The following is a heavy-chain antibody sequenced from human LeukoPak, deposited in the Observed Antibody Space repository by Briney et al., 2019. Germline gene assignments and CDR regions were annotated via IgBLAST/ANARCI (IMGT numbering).Heavy chain of an antibody. CDR1: GFTFSSYA. CDR2: ISYDGSNK. CDR3: ARGIRGAYPARGELLFDY. D-gene: IGHD1-7*01. Sequence: GGSLRLSRAASGFTFSSYAMHWVRQAPGKGLEWVAVISYDGSNKYYADSVKGRFTISRDNSKNTLYLQMNSLRAEDTAVYYCARGIRGAYPARGELLFDYWGQGTLVTVSS. J-gene: IGHJ4*02. V-gene: IGHV3-30*01.